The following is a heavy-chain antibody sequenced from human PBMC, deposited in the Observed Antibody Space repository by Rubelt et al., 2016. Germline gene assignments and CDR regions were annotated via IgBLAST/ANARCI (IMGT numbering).Heavy chain of an antibody. D-gene: IGHD6-6*01. CDR2: ISSSSGVT. Sequence: QVQLAQSGAEVKKPGASVKVSCKASGYTFTGYYIHWVRQAPGQGLEWMGRISSSSGVTNYAQKFQGRVTMTRDTTISTFYVELSSLTPDDTAVYYCARGSIAAHSYLDYWGQGTLVIVSS. V-gene: IGHV1-2*06. CDR1: GYTFTGYY. J-gene: IGHJ4*02. CDR3: ARGSIAAHSYLDY.